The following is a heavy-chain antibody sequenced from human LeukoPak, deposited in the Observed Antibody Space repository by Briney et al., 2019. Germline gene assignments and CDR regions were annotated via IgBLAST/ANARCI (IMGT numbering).Heavy chain of an antibody. CDR3: AGGGPHSASLPLDY. D-gene: IGHD2-15*01. Sequence: ASVKVSCKVSGYTLTELSMHWVRQAPGKGLEWMGGFDPEDGETIYAQKFQGRVTMTEDTSTDTAYMELSSLRSEGTAVYYCAGGGPHSASLPLDYWGQGTLVTVSS. V-gene: IGHV1-24*01. CDR1: GYTLTELS. J-gene: IGHJ4*02. CDR2: FDPEDGET.